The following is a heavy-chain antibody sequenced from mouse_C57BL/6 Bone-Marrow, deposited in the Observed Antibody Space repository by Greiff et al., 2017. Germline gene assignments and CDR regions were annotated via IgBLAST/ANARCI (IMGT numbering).Heavy chain of an antibody. D-gene: IGHD1-1*02. Sequence: VNVVESGAELARPGASVKLSCKASGYTFTSYGISWVKQRTGQGLEWIGEIYPRSGNTYYNEKFKGKATLTADKSSSTAYMELRSLTSEDSAVYFCAREWYYYFDYWGQGTTLTVSS. V-gene: IGHV1-81*01. CDR2: IYPRSGNT. CDR1: GYTFTSYG. CDR3: AREWYYYFDY. J-gene: IGHJ2*01.